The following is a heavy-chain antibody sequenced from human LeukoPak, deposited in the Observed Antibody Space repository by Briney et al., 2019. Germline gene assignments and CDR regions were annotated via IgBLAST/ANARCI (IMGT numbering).Heavy chain of an antibody. J-gene: IGHJ4*02. CDR1: GGSISSGSYY. Sequence: SQTLSLTCTVSGGSISSGSYYWSWIRQPAGKGLEWIGRIYTSGSTNYNPSLKSRVTISVDTSKNQFSLKLSSVTAADTAVYYCAREVYYYGSGIPNSLDYWGQGTLVTVSS. CDR2: IYTSGST. D-gene: IGHD3-10*01. CDR3: AREVYYYGSGIPNSLDY. V-gene: IGHV4-61*02.